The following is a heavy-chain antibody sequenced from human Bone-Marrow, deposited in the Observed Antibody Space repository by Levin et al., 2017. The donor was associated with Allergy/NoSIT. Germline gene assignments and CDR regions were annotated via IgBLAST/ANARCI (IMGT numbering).Heavy chain of an antibody. J-gene: IGHJ4*02. CDR2: ISSSGSTI. D-gene: IGHD3-9*01. Sequence: SGGSLRLSCAASGFSFSDYYMSWIRQAPGKGLEWVSYISSSGSTIYYADSVKGRFTISRDNARNSLYLQMNSLRAEDTAVYYCARDTEGSGYFVGSFDQWGLGTLVTVSS. V-gene: IGHV3-11*01. CDR3: ARDTEGSGYFVGSFDQ. CDR1: GFSFSDYY.